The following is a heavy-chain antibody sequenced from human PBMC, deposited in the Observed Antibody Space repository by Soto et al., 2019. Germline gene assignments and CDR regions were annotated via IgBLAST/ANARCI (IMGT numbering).Heavy chain of an antibody. CDR3: ARVASDYINSADH. D-gene: IGHD4-4*01. CDR2: IGGSGGNT. Sequence: EVQLLESGGGLVQPGGSLRLSCAASGFIFNAYAMTWVRQAPGKGLEWVSAIGGSGGNTYYAASVKGRFTISRDNSKDTVDLGMKRLRVDDTAVYFCARVASDYINSADHWGQGILVTVSS. J-gene: IGHJ4*02. V-gene: IGHV3-23*01. CDR1: GFIFNAYA.